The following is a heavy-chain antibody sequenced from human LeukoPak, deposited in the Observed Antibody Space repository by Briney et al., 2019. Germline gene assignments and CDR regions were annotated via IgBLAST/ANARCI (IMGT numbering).Heavy chain of an antibody. V-gene: IGHV1-8*01. D-gene: IGHD6-13*01. Sequence: GASVKVTCKASGYTFTSYDINWVRQATGQGLEWMGWMNPNSGNTGYAQKFQGRVTMTRNTSISTAYMELSSLRSEDTAVYYCARLRRAAAAMIDYWGQGTLVTVSS. CDR3: ARLRRAAAAMIDY. CDR2: MNPNSGNT. J-gene: IGHJ4*02. CDR1: GYTFTSYD.